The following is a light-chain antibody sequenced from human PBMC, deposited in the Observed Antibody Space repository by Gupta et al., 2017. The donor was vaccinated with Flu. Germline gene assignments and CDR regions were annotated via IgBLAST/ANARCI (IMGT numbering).Light chain of an antibody. CDR3: QQYENLPSLT. CDR2: DAS. J-gene: IGKJ4*01. CDR1: QDISNY. V-gene: IGKV1-33*01. Sequence: DIQMTQSPSSLSASVGDRVTITCQASQDISNYLNWYQQKPGKAPKLLIYDASNLETGVPSRFSGSGYGKDFTFTISSRQQEDIATYYCQQYENLPSLTFGGGTKVEIK.